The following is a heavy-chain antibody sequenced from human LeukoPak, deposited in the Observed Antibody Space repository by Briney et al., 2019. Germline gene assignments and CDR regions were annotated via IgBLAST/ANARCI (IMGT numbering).Heavy chain of an antibody. J-gene: IGHJ6*02. CDR3: ARHPAASGNSFYGMDV. CDR2: AYYSGSP. CDR1: GGSISSGTYF. V-gene: IGHV4-39*01. D-gene: IGHD6-25*01. Sequence: PSETLSLTCTVSGGSISSGTYFWGWIRQPPGKGLEWIGTAYYSGSPYYNPSLKSRVTISVDTSKNQFSLKVSSVTAADTAVYYCARHPAASGNSFYGMDVWGQGTTVTVSS.